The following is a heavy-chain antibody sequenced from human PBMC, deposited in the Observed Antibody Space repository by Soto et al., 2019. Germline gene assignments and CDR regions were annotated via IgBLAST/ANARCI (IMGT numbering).Heavy chain of an antibody. V-gene: IGHV4-30-4*01. J-gene: IGHJ4*02. CDR3: ARDSAMITFGGPVYYFDY. CDR2: IYYSGST. D-gene: IGHD3-16*01. Sequence: QVQLQESGPGLVKPSQTLSLTCTVSGGSISSGDYYWSWIRQPPGKGLEWIGYIYYSGSTYYNPSLKSRVTISVDTSNNQFSLKLSSVTAADTAVYYCARDSAMITFGGPVYYFDYWGQGTLVTVSS. CDR1: GGSISSGDYY.